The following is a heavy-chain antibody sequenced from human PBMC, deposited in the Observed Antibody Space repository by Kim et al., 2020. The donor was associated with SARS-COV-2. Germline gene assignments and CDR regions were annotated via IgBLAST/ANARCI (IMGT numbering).Heavy chain of an antibody. J-gene: IGHJ3*02. CDR2: ISNTGDTV. CDR3: ALIMPRENSFNI. CDR1: TFAFSIYE. Sequence: GGSLRLSCPASTFAFSIYEMNWLRQAPGKGLEWLSYISNTGDTVYYAESIEGRFTISRDNANNSLFLQMDSLRVEDTAVYYCALIMPRENSFNIWGQGTVVTVSS. V-gene: IGHV3-48*03. D-gene: IGHD2-2*01.